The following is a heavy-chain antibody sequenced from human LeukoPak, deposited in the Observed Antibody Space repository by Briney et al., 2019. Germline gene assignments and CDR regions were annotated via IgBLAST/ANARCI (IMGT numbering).Heavy chain of an antibody. CDR3: ARDGYKSGGHDD. Sequence: SVKVSCKASGGTFSSYAISWVRQAPGQGLEWMGGIIPIFGTANYAQKFQGRVTITADESTSTAYMELSSLRSEDTAVYYCARDGYKSGGHDDWGQGTLVTVSS. CDR1: GGTFSSYA. D-gene: IGHD5-24*01. CDR2: IIPIFGTA. J-gene: IGHJ4*02. V-gene: IGHV1-69*01.